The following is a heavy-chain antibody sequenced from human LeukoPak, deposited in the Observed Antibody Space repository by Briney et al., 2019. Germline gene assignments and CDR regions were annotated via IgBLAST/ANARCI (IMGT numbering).Heavy chain of an antibody. CDR3: ARDYQASGWYYFDY. D-gene: IGHD6-19*01. Sequence: SETLSLTCTVSGGSISSSSYYWGWIRQPPGKGLEWIGSIYYSGSTYYNPSLKSRVTISVDTSKNQFSLKLSSVTAADTAVYYCARDYQASGWYYFDYWGQGTLVTVSS. CDR2: IYYSGST. J-gene: IGHJ4*02. CDR1: GGSISSSSYY. V-gene: IGHV4-39*07.